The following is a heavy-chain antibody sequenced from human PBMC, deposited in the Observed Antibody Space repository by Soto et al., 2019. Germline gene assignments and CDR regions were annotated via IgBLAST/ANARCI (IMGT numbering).Heavy chain of an antibody. CDR1: GYTFTSYA. D-gene: IGHD2-15*01. Sequence: QVQLVQSGAEVKKPGASVKVSCKASGYTFTSYAMHWVRQAPRQRLEWMGWINAGNGNTKYSQKFQGRVTITRDTSASTAYMELSSLRSEDTAVYYCARGLLLQYYYYYYGMDVWGQGTTVTVSS. V-gene: IGHV1-3*01. J-gene: IGHJ6*02. CDR2: INAGNGNT. CDR3: ARGLLLQYYYYYYGMDV.